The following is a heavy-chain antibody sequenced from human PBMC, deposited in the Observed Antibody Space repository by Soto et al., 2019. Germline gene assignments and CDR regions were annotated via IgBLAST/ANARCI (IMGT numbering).Heavy chain of an antibody. J-gene: IGHJ4*02. D-gene: IGHD3-10*01. CDR1: GGSISSGDYY. V-gene: IGHV4-30-4*01. CDR2: IYYSGST. Sequence: SETLSLTCTVSGGSISSGDYYWGWIRQPPGKGLEWIGYIYYSGSTYYNPSLKSRVTISVDTSKNQFSLKLSSVTAADTAVYYCARDRRRSGPLDYWGQGTLVTVSS. CDR3: ARDRRRSGPLDY.